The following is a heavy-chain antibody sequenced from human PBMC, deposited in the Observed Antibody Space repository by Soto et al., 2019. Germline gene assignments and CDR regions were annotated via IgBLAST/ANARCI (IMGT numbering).Heavy chain of an antibody. D-gene: IGHD3-16*01. CDR3: AKDRRAGGNSAFYFDF. CDR1: GFKFSNYA. V-gene: IGHV3-23*01. Sequence: GGSLRLSCAASGFKFSNYAMSWVRQAPGKGLEWVSLISATGDGTYYADSVKGRFTISRDNSHNTLYLQVHSLTAEDTAVYYCAKDRRAGGNSAFYFDFWGQGAQVTVSS. CDR2: ISATGDGT. J-gene: IGHJ4*02.